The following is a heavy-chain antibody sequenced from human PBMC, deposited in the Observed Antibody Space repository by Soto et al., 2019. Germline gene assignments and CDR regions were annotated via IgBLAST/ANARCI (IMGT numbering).Heavy chain of an antibody. J-gene: IGHJ4*02. CDR1: GYTFTGYY. CDR2: INPNSGGT. D-gene: IGHD1-26*01. V-gene: IGHV1-2*04. CDR3: ARDRVVVGATPRGLGY. Sequence: QVQLVQSGAEVKKPGASVKVSCKASGYTFTGYYMHWVRQAPGQGLEWMGWINPNSGGTNYALKFQGWITMTRDTPFITAHMELSRLRSDDTAVYYCARDRVVVGATPRGLGYWGQGTLVTVSS.